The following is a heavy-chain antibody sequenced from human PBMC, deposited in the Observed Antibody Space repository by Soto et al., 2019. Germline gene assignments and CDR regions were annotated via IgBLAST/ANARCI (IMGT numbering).Heavy chain of an antibody. D-gene: IGHD1-26*01. J-gene: IGHJ6*02. Sequence: GASVKVSCEASGYTFTSYCISWVRQAPGQRLEGMGWISAYNANTNYAQKLQGRITMTTDTTTSTAYMELRSLISDDTAVYYCARAGTYWGATTSYYYYGMDVWGQGTTVTVSS. V-gene: IGHV1-18*01. CDR1: GYTFTSYC. CDR3: ARAGTYWGATTSYYYYGMDV. CDR2: ISAYNANT.